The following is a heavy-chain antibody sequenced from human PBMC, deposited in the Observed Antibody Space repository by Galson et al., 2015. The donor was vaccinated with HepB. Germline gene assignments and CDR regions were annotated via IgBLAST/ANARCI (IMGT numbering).Heavy chain of an antibody. V-gene: IGHV3-23*01. CDR3: VRKYDSSGYFDL. J-gene: IGHJ4*02. D-gene: IGHD3-22*01. CDR1: GFTLSTYS. CDR2: ISGSGNTS. Sequence: SLRLSCAVSGFTLSTYSMSWVRQAPGKGLEWVSTISGSGNTSHYADSVKGWFTISRDNAKNTLDLQMNSLRAEDTATYYCVRKYDSSGYFDLWGQGTLVTVFS.